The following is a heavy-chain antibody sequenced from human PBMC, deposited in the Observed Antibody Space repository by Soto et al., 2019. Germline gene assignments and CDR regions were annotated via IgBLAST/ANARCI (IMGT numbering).Heavy chain of an antibody. J-gene: IGHJ4*02. Sequence: EVQLVESGGGLVQPGGSLRLSCAASGFTFSNYWMSWVRQAPGKGLEWVANIKQDGGDKYYVDSVKGRFSISRDNAKNSLYLHMTSLRAEDTAVYYCARVQSLAGVYWGQGTLVTVSS. V-gene: IGHV3-7*05. CDR3: ARVQSLAGVY. D-gene: IGHD6-19*01. CDR2: IKQDGGDK. CDR1: GFTFSNYW.